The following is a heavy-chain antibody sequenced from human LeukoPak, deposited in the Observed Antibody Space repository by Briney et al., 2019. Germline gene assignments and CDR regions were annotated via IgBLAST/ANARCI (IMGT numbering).Heavy chain of an antibody. CDR1: GVSISSYY. Sequence: PSETLSLTCTVSGVSISSYYWSWIRQPAGKGLEWIGRIYTSGSTNYNPSLKSRVTMSVDTSKNQFSLKLSSVTAADTAVYYCARGGGRWLQFWGSSYFDYWDQGTLVTVSS. V-gene: IGHV4-4*07. D-gene: IGHD5-24*01. J-gene: IGHJ4*02. CDR3: ARGGGRWLQFWGSSYFDY. CDR2: IYTSGST.